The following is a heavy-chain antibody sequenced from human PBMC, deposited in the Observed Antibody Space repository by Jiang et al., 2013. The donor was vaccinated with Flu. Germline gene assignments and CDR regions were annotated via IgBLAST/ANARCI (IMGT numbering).Heavy chain of an antibody. D-gene: IGHD2-15*01. CDR1: GYTFTSYD. CDR3: TRGPQYLLLGISD. J-gene: IGHJ4*02. CDR2: MNPHSGNT. V-gene: IGHV1-8*01. Sequence: GAEVKKPGASVKVSCKASGYTFTSYDVTWVRQATGQGLEWMGWMNPHSGNTGYAQNFQGRVTMTRNTSISTAYMELSSLRSEDTAVYYCTRGPQYLLLGISDWGQGTLVTVSS.